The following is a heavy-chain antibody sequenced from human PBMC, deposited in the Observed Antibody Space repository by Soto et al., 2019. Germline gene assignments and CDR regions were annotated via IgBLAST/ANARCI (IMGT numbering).Heavy chain of an antibody. D-gene: IGHD3-3*01. CDR2: IYSGGST. V-gene: IGHV3-53*01. J-gene: IGHJ4*02. CDR1: GFTVSSNY. Sequence: SGGSLRLSCAASGFTVSSNYMSWVRQAPGKGLEWVSVIYSGGSTYYADSVKGRFTISRDNSKNTLYLQMNSLRAEDTAVYYCAKDSTGIYYFDYWGQGTLVTVSS. CDR3: AKDSTGIYYFDY.